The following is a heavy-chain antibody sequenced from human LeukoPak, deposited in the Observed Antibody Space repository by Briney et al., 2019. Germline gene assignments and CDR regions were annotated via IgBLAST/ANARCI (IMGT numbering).Heavy chain of an antibody. Sequence: SETLSLTCTGSGGSGGSISSDYWGWLRQPPGKGLEWIGYIYYSGTTNYNPSLKGRVTISVDTSKNQFSLKLNSVTAADTAVYYCARGGSQADYWGQGTLVTVSS. CDR1: GGSGGSISSDY. CDR3: ARGGSQADY. V-gene: IGHV4-59*01. CDR2: IYYSGTT. J-gene: IGHJ4*02.